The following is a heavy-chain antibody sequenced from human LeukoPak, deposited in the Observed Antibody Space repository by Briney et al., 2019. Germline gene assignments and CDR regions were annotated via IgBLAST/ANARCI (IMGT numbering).Heavy chain of an antibody. CDR2: ISYDGYDK. CDR3: ARDFFPIVDSTWYEIGY. V-gene: IGHV3-30-3*01. Sequence: GGSXRLSCAASGFTFNDYAMYWVRQAPGKGLEWVTLISYDGYDKSYADSVRGRFTISRDNSRNTLYLQMDSLRSEDTAVYYCARDFFPIVDSTWYEIGYWGQGTLVTVSS. J-gene: IGHJ4*02. D-gene: IGHD2-21*01. CDR1: GFTFNDYA.